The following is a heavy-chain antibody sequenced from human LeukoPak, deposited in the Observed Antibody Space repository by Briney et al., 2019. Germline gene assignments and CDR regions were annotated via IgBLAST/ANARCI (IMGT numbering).Heavy chain of an antibody. J-gene: IGHJ2*01. CDR1: GFTVSSNY. V-gene: IGHV3-66*01. CDR2: IYSGGST. CDR3: ARDKVYYYDSSGYSYYWYFDL. Sequence: GGSLRLSCAASGFTVSSNYMSWVRQAPGKGLEWISVIYSGGSTYYADSVKGRFTISRDNSKNTLYLQMNSLRAEDTAVYYCARDKVYYYDSSGYSYYWYFDLWGRGTLVTVSS. D-gene: IGHD3-22*01.